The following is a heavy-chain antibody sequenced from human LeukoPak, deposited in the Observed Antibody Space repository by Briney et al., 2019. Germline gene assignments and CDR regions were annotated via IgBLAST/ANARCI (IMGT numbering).Heavy chain of an antibody. J-gene: IGHJ6*04. CDR1: GGTFSSYA. V-gene: IGHV1-69*13. CDR3: ARGSYQLPLEVYYYGMDV. D-gene: IGHD2-2*01. Sequence: ASVKVSCKASGGTFSSYAIRWVRQAPGQGLEWMGGIIPIFGTANYAQKFQGRVTITADESTSTAYMELSSLRSEDTAVYYCARGSYQLPLEVYYYGMDVWGKGTTVTVSS. CDR2: IIPIFGTA.